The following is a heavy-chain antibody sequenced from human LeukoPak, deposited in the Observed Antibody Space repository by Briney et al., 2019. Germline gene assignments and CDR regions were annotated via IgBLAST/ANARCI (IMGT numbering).Heavy chain of an antibody. J-gene: IGHJ4*02. V-gene: IGHV1-24*01. Sequence: ASVKVSCKVSGYTLTELSMHWVRQAPGKGLEWMGGFDPEDGETIYAQKFQGRVTMTEDTSTDTAYMELSSLRSDDTAVYYCARGRGRGYSYGYFDYWGQGTLVTVSS. CDR2: FDPEDGET. CDR1: GYTLTELS. D-gene: IGHD5-18*01. CDR3: ARGRGRGYSYGYFDY.